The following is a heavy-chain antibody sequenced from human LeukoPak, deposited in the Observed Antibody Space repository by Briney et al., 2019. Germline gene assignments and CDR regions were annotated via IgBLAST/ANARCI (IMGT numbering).Heavy chain of an antibody. CDR3: ARVVAAAGYNWFDP. Sequence: ASVKVSCKASGYTFTSYGISWVRQAPGQGLEWMGWISAYNGNTNYAQKPQGRVTMTTDTSTSTAYMELRSLRSDDTAVYYCARVVAAAGYNWFDPWGQGTLVTVSS. J-gene: IGHJ5*02. CDR2: ISAYNGNT. V-gene: IGHV1-18*01. D-gene: IGHD6-13*01. CDR1: GYTFTSYG.